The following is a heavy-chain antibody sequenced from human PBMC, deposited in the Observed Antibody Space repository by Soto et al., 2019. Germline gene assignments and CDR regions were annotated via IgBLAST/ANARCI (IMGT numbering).Heavy chain of an antibody. V-gene: IGHV3-7*04. D-gene: IGHD4-17*01. Sequence: SLKGRFTVSRDNAKNSLHLQVDSLRAEDTAVYYCAGGEVYGGNSHPGWLDPWGQGTLVTVS. CDR3: AGGEVYGGNSHPGWLDP. J-gene: IGHJ5*02.